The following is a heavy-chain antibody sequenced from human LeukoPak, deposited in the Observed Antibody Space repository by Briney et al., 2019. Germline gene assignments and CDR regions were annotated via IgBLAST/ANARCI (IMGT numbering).Heavy chain of an antibody. Sequence: SQTLSLTFAISGDSVSSKSATWNWIRQSPSRGLEWLGRTYYRSKWYNDYAVSVKSRITINPDTSKNQFSLQLNSVTPEDTAVYYCARDPDPFSRLSVFDIWGQGTMVTVSS. CDR2: TYYRSKWYN. CDR3: ARDPDPFSRLSVFDI. D-gene: IGHD3-16*02. V-gene: IGHV6-1*01. CDR1: GDSVSSKSAT. J-gene: IGHJ3*02.